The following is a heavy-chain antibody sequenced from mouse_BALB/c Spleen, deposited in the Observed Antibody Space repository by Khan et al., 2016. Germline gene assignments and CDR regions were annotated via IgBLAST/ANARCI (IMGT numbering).Heavy chain of an antibody. V-gene: IGHV3-8*02. CDR2: ISYSGST. Sequence: EVQLQESGPSLVKPSQTLSLTCSVTGDSITSGYWNWIRKFPGNKLEYMGYISYSGSTYYNPSLKSRISITRDTSKNQFYLQLNSVTTEDTATYFCARWGYGNYYWYFDVWGAGTTVTVSS. CDR3: ARWGYGNYYWYFDV. J-gene: IGHJ1*01. CDR1: GDSITSGY. D-gene: IGHD2-10*02.